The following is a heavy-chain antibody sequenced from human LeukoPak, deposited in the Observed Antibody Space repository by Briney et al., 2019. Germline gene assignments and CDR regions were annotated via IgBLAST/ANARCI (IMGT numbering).Heavy chain of an antibody. V-gene: IGHV4-31*03. J-gene: IGHJ4*02. Sequence: PSQTLSLTCTVSGVSISSGGYYWSWLRQHPGKGLEWFGYIYYSGSTYYNPSLKSRVTISVDTSKNQFTLKLSAVAAADTAVYYCARWGRGVGFDDWGQGTLVTVSS. CDR3: ARWGRGVGFDD. CDR1: GVSISSGGYY. D-gene: IGHD2-8*01. CDR2: IYYSGST.